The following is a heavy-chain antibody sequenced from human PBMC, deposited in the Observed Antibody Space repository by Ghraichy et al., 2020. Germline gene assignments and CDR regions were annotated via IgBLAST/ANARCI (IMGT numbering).Heavy chain of an antibody. V-gene: IGHV4-39*01. D-gene: IGHD3-3*01. CDR1: GGSISSSSYY. Sequence: SETLSLTCTVSGGSISSSSYYWGWIRQPPGKGLEWIGSIYYSGSTYYNPSLKSRVTISVDTFKNQFSLKLSSVTAADTAVYYCARLNDFWSGFPDYWGQGTLVTVSS. CDR2: IYYSGST. CDR3: ARLNDFWSGFPDY. J-gene: IGHJ4*02.